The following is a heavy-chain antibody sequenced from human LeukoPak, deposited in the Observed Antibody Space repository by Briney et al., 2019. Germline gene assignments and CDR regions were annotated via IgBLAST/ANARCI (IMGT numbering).Heavy chain of an antibody. J-gene: IGHJ4*02. CDR1: VGSLSSSNW. V-gene: IGHV4-4*02. CDR3: ASGDMEYFDY. D-gene: IGHD2-15*01. CDR2: IYHSCST. Sequence: LETLSLTCAVSVGSLSSSNWWSWSGQPPGRGRERIGEIYHSCSTNYNPSLKSRVTISVDKSKNQFSMKLSSVTAADTAVYYCASGDMEYFDYWGQGTLVTVSS.